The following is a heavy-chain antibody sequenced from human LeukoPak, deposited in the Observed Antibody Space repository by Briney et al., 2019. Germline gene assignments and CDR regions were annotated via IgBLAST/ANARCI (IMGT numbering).Heavy chain of an antibody. J-gene: IGHJ4*02. CDR1: GFTFDDYA. CDR2: ISWDSRSV. V-gene: IGHV3-43D*03. Sequence: GGSLRLSCAASGFTFDDYAMHWVRQSPGKGLQWVSFISWDSRSVYYADSVKGRFAISRDNNKKSVFLQMNSLTAKDTAFYYCARDSQDCSASTCYFDYWGQGTLVTVSA. D-gene: IGHD2-15*01. CDR3: ARDSQDCSASTCYFDY.